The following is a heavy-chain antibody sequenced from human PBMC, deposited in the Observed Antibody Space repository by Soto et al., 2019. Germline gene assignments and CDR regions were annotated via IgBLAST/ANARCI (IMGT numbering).Heavy chain of an antibody. D-gene: IGHD2-2*01. CDR1: GGSISSGSYY. Sequence: SETLSLTCTVSGGSISSGSYYWSWIRQPPGKGLEWIGYIYYSGSTNYNPSLKSRVTISVDTSKNQFSLKLSSVTAADTAVYYCAREVGLLYYYYGMDVWGQGTTVTVSS. CDR3: AREVGLLYYYYGMDV. V-gene: IGHV4-61*01. CDR2: IYYSGST. J-gene: IGHJ6*02.